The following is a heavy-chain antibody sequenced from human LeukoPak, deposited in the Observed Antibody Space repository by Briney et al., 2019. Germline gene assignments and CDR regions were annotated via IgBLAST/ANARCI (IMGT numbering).Heavy chain of an antibody. CDR3: ARVAGQWLVPDY. D-gene: IGHD6-19*01. V-gene: IGHV4-61*01. J-gene: IGHJ4*02. CDR2: IYYSGST. CDR1: GGSVSSGSYY. Sequence: PSETLSLTCTVSGGSVSSGSYYWSWIRQPPGKGLEWIGYIYYSGSTNYNPSPKSRVTISVDASKNQFSLKLSSVTAADTAVYYCARVAGQWLVPDYWGQGTLVTVSS.